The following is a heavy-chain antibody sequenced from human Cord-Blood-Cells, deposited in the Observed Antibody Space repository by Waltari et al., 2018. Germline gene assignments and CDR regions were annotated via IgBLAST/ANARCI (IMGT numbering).Heavy chain of an antibody. D-gene: IGHD6-13*01. Sequence: QVQLVQSGAEVKKPGASVKVSCKASGYTFTSYYMHWVRQAPGQGLEWRGISNPSGGRTSDAQQFQGRVAMTRDTSTSTVYMVLSSLRSEDTAVYYCSRDPGIAAAGYYFDYWGQGTLVTVSS. J-gene: IGHJ4*02. CDR1: GYTFTSYY. CDR2: SNPSGGRT. V-gene: IGHV1-46*03. CDR3: SRDPGIAAAGYYFDY.